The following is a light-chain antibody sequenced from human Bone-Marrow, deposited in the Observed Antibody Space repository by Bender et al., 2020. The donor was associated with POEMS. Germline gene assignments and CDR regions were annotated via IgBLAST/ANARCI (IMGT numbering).Light chain of an antibody. J-gene: IGLJ3*02. Sequence: SYVLTQPPSVSVAPGQTARITCGGNDIGTKSVHWYQQKPGQAPVLVVYDDSGRPSGIPERFSGSNSGNTATLTISRVEVGDEADYYCQVLNRVFGGGTKVTVL. CDR2: DDS. CDR3: QVLNRV. CDR1: DIGTKS. V-gene: IGLV3-21*02.